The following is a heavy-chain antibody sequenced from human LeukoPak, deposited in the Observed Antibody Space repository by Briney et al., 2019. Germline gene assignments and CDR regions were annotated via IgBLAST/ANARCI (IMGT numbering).Heavy chain of an antibody. CDR2: ISYDGRNK. V-gene: IGHV3-30*18. J-gene: IGHJ6*02. Sequence: GGSLRLSCAGSGFTFNTYGMHWVRQAPGKGPEWVAVISYDGRNKFYADSVKGRFTISRDNSKNTLYLQMNSLGAEDTALYHCAKDLAGYSNDRDFGMDVWGQGTTVTVSS. D-gene: IGHD4-11*01. CDR3: AKDLAGYSNDRDFGMDV. CDR1: GFTFNTYG.